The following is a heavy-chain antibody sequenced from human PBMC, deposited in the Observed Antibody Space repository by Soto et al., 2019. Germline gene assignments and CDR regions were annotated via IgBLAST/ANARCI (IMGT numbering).Heavy chain of an antibody. CDR2: IWYDGSNK. V-gene: IGHV3-33*01. CDR1: GFTVSSYG. CDR3: ATGVLTRYCSGGSCSDAFDI. Sequence: GWSLRLSCAASGFTVSSYGMHWVRQAPGKGLEWVAVIWYDGSNKYYADSVKGRFTISRDNSKNTLYPQMNSLRAEDTAVYYCATGVLTRYCSGGSCSDAFDIWGQGTMVTVSS. J-gene: IGHJ3*02. D-gene: IGHD2-15*01.